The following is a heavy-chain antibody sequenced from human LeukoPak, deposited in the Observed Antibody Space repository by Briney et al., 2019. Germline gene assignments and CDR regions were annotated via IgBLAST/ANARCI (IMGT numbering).Heavy chain of an antibody. Sequence: SQTLSLTCTVSGASISSSSYYWRWLRQPAGKGLEWIGRIYTSGSTNYNPSLKSRVTISVDTSKNQFSLKLSSVTAADTAVYYCARGGRFLEWYYYYGMDVWGQGTTVTVSS. V-gene: IGHV4-61*02. CDR3: ARGGRFLEWYYYYGMDV. D-gene: IGHD3-3*01. CDR2: IYTSGST. CDR1: GASISSSSYY. J-gene: IGHJ6*02.